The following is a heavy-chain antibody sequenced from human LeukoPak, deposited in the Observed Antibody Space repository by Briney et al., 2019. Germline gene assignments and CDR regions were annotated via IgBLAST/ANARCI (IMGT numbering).Heavy chain of an antibody. Sequence: SETLSLTCTVSGGSISTSNYYWGWIRQPPGKGLEWIGNIFYSGSTYYSPSLRSRVTISLDTSRNQFSLKLSSVTAADTAVYYCARRPDYVWGSYRQRYNWFDPWGQGTLVTVSS. D-gene: IGHD3-16*02. J-gene: IGHJ5*02. V-gene: IGHV4-39*07. CDR1: GGSISTSNYY. CDR2: IFYSGST. CDR3: ARRPDYVWGSYRQRYNWFDP.